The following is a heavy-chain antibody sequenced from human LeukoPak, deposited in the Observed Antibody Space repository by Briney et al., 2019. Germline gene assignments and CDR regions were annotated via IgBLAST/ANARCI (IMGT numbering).Heavy chain of an antibody. Sequence: GESLKISCKGSGYSFTSYWIGWVRQMPGKGLEWMGIIYPGDSDTRYSPSFQGQVTISADKSISTAYLQWGSLKASDTAMYYCARHYDDEVYYFDYWGRGTLVTVSS. J-gene: IGHJ4*02. V-gene: IGHV5-51*01. CDR3: ARHYDDEVYYFDY. CDR1: GYSFTSYW. CDR2: IYPGDSDT. D-gene: IGHD3-3*01.